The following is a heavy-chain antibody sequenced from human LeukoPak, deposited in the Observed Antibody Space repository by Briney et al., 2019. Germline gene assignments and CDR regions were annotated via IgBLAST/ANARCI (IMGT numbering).Heavy chain of an antibody. J-gene: IGHJ4*02. CDR3: AREEDQDSGSGSYYRVFDY. V-gene: IGHV4-61*02. Sequence: PSETLSLTCTVSGGSISSGSYYWSWIRQPAGKGLEWIVRIYTSGSTNYNPSLKSRVTISVDTSKNQFSLKLSSVTAADTAVYYCAREEDQDSGSGSYYRVFDYWGQGTLVTVSS. CDR2: IYTSGST. CDR1: GGSISSGSYY. D-gene: IGHD3-10*01.